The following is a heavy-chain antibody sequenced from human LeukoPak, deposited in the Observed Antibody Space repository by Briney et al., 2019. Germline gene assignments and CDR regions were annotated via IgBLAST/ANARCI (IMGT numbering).Heavy chain of an antibody. V-gene: IGHV4-31*03. J-gene: IGHJ4*02. D-gene: IGHD2-21*02. CDR2: IYYSGST. Sequence: PSQTLSLTCTVSGGSISSGGYYWSWLRQHPGKGLEWTGYIYYSGSTYYNPSLKSRVTISVDTSKNQFSLKLSSVTAADTAVYYCARGPYCGGDCYSADYWGQGTLVTVSS. CDR1: GGSISSGGYY. CDR3: ARGPYCGGDCYSADY.